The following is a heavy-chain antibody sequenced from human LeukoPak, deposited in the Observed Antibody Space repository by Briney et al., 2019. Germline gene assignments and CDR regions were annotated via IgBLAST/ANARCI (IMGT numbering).Heavy chain of an antibody. CDR3: ARDYPFFYYGSKNDCFDY. Sequence: GGSLRLSCAASGFTFSSYWMSWVRQAPGKGLEWVANIKQDGSEKYYVDSVKGRFTISRDNAKNSLYLQMNSLRAEDTAVYYCARDYPFFYYGSKNDCFDYWGQGTLVTVSS. D-gene: IGHD3-10*01. V-gene: IGHV3-7*01. CDR2: IKQDGSEK. CDR1: GFTFSSYW. J-gene: IGHJ4*02.